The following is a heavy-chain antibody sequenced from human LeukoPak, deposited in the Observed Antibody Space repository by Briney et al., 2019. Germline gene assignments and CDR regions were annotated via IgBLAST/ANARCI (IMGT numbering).Heavy chain of an antibody. J-gene: IGHJ4*02. V-gene: IGHV3-11*01. D-gene: IGHD1-14*01. Sequence: PGGSLRLSCVASGFTFSDHYMSWIRQAPGKGLEWVSYMSSSGSTTYYADSVKGRFTISRDNAKNSLYLQMNSLRAEDTAVYYCARETGTLDYWGQGTLVTVS. CDR3: ARETGTLDY. CDR2: MSSSGSTT. CDR1: GFTFSDHY.